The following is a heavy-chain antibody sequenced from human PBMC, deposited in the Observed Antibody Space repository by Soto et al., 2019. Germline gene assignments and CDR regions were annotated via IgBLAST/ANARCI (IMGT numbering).Heavy chain of an antibody. CDR3: ARERREKIHDGYDIDY. CDR2: IYTNGNT. Sequence: XETLSLTCTVSGGSISDYYWSWIRQPSGKGLEWIGRIYTNGNTDYNPSLNSRVTISIDTSKNQFSLKVTSMTAADTAVYYCARERREKIHDGYDIDYWGQGTLVTVPS. CDR1: GGSISDYY. J-gene: IGHJ4*02. V-gene: IGHV4-4*07. D-gene: IGHD5-12*01.